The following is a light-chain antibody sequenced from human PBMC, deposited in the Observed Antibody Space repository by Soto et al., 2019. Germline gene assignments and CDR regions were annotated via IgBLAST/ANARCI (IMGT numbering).Light chain of an antibody. J-gene: IGKJ4*01. V-gene: IGKV2-28*01. Sequence: IVMTQSPLSLPVTPGEPASISCRSSQSLLHSNGYNYLDWYLQKPGQSPQLLIYLGSNRASGVPDRFSGSGSGTDFTLKISRVEAEDVGVYYCMQALQTPVTFGGGTKVDIK. CDR1: QSLLHSNGYNY. CDR2: LGS. CDR3: MQALQTPVT.